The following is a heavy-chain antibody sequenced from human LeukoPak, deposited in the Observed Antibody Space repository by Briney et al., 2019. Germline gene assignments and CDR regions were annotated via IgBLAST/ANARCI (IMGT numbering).Heavy chain of an antibody. V-gene: IGHV3-23*01. CDR3: ARSCCYSITVGNY. CDR1: GFTFTNYA. CDR2: ISGNGDTT. Sequence: PGGSLRLSCTASGFTFTNYAMSWVSHAPGKGLEWVSSISGNGDTTYYADSVKGRFTISRDSSKNTLFLQMHSLRAEDTAVYYCARSCCYSITVGNYWGQGTLVTVSS. D-gene: IGHD2/OR15-2a*01. J-gene: IGHJ4*02.